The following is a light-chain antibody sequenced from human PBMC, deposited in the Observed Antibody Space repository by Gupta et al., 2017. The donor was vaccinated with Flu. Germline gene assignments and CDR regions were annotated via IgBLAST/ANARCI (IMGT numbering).Light chain of an antibody. J-gene: IGLJ2*01. Sequence: QSALTQSRSVSGSPGQSVTISCTGTSSDVGGYNYVSWYQQHPGKAPKLMIYDVSKRPSGVPDRFSGSKSGNTASLTISGLQAEDEADYYCCSYAGSYTFVLFGGGTKLTVL. CDR1: SSDVGGYNY. CDR3: CSYAGSYTFVL. CDR2: DVS. V-gene: IGLV2-11*01.